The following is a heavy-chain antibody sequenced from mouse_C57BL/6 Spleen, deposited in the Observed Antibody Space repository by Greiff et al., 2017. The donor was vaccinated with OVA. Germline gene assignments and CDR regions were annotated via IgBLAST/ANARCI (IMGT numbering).Heavy chain of an antibody. V-gene: IGHV5-16*01. CDR2: INYDGSST. D-gene: IGHD1-1*01. J-gene: IGHJ1*03. Sequence: DVKLVESEGGLVQPGSSMKLSCTASGFTFSDYYMAWVRQVPEKGLEWVANINYDGSSTYYLDSLKSRFIISRDNAKNILYLQMSSLKSEDTATYYGAREDYGSSYWYFDVWGTGTTVTVSS. CDR1: GFTFSDYY. CDR3: AREDYGSSYWYFDV.